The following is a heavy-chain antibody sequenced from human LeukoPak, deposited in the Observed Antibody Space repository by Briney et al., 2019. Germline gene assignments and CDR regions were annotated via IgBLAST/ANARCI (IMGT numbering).Heavy chain of an antibody. CDR3: AREGYYYDSSGYPPLEIDY. J-gene: IGHJ4*02. V-gene: IGHV3-11*01. Sequence: GGSLRLSCAASGFSFSDYYMGWIRQAPGKGLEWVSFISSSDSTIYYADSVKGRFTISRDNTKNSLYLQMNSLRAEDTAVYYCAREGYYYDSSGYPPLEIDYWGQGTLVTVSS. D-gene: IGHD3-22*01. CDR1: GFSFSDYY. CDR2: ISSSDSTI.